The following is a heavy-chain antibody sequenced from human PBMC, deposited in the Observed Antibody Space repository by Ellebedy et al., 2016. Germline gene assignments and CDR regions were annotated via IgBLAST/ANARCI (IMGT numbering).Heavy chain of an antibody. J-gene: IGHJ4*02. D-gene: IGHD6-19*01. CDR2: IVFSGTAT. Sequence: GESLKISXAASGFTFNIAGMTWVRQAPGKGLEWVATIVFSGTATYYSDSVKGRFIISRDNAKNSLYLQMNSLRAEDTAVYYCARVGLGAVAGPGFADFDYWGQGTLVTVSS. CDR1: GFTFNIAG. CDR3: ARVGLGAVAGPGFADFDY. V-gene: IGHV3-21*01.